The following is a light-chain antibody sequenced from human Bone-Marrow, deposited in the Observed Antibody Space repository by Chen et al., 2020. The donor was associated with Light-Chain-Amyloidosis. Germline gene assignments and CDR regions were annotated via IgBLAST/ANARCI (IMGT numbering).Light chain of an antibody. CDR1: SSDVGGDNH. CDR3: NTYTITNTLV. CDR2: EVT. J-gene: IGLJ1*01. V-gene: IGLV2-14*01. Sequence: QSALTQPASASGSPGQSITIPCPGTSSDVGGDNHVSWYQQHPDKAPKLMIYEVTKRPSWVPARVSRSKSDNTASLTISGLQTEHEADYFCNTYTITNTLVVGSGTRVTAL.